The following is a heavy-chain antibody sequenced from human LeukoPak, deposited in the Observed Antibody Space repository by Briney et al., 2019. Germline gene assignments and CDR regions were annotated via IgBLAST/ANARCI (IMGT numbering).Heavy chain of an antibody. J-gene: IGHJ4*02. D-gene: IGHD4-17*01. CDR3: AKEGDYGDYVLPPHFDY. CDR2: ISYDGSNK. CDR1: GFTFSSYG. V-gene: IGHV3-30*18. Sequence: QSGGSLRLSCAASGFTFSSYGMHWVRQAPGKGLEWVAVISYDGSNKYYADSVKGRFTISRDNSKNTLYLQMNSLRAEDTAVYYCAKEGDYGDYVLPPHFDYWGQGTLVTVSS.